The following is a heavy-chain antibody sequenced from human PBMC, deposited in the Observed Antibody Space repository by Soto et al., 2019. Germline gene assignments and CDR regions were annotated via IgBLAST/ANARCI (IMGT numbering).Heavy chain of an antibody. J-gene: IGHJ5*02. CDR2: IYYSGST. D-gene: IGHD3-10*01. Sequence: PSETLSLPCPVSGSSISSGDYYWSWIRQPPGKGLEWIGYIYYSGSTYYNPSLKSRVSISIDMSENQFSLNLSSVTAADTAVYYCARVLREKEPTVWFDPWGQGTLVTVSS. CDR1: GSSISSGDYY. V-gene: IGHV4-30-4*01. CDR3: ARVLREKEPTVWFDP.